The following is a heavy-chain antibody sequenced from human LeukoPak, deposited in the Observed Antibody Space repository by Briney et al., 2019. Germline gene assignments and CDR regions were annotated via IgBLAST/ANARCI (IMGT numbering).Heavy chain of an antibody. V-gene: IGHV3-23*01. D-gene: IGHD6-25*01. CDR3: AREVAAWGKGIYDI. Sequence: GGSLRLSCEASGFTFSSYAMDWVRQAPGRGLEWVSALNHNGRNTYYADSVKGRFTISRDNSRNTLYLQMNTLRAEDTALYYCAREVAAWGKGIYDIWGQGTMVTVSS. CDR2: LNHNGRNT. CDR1: GFTFSSYA. J-gene: IGHJ3*02.